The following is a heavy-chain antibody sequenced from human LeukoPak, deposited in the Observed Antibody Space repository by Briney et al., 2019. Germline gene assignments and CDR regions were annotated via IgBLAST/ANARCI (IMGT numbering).Heavy chain of an antibody. CDR2: IWYDGSNK. CDR1: GFTFSSYG. CDR3: ATTAVGYCSSTSCYLAY. J-gene: IGHJ4*02. Sequence: GGSLRLSSAASGFTFSSYGMHWVRQAPGKGLEWVAVIWYDGSNKYYADSVKGRFTISRDNSKSTLYLQMNSLRAEDTAMYYCATTAVGYCSSTSCYLAYWGQGTLVTVSS. V-gene: IGHV3-30*02. D-gene: IGHD2-2*01.